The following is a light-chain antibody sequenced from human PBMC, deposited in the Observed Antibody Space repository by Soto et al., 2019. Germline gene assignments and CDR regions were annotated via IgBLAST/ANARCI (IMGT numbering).Light chain of an antibody. CDR2: DVN. J-gene: IGLJ2*01. V-gene: IGLV2-8*01. CDR3: HSYGGSNNYVV. CDR1: SSDVGGYNY. Sequence: QSVLTQPPSASGSPGQSVTISCTGTSSDVGGYNYVSWYRQHPGKAPQLIISDVNKRPSGVPDRFSGSKSGNTASLTVSGLQAEDEADYFCHSYGGSNNYVVFGGGTKVTVL.